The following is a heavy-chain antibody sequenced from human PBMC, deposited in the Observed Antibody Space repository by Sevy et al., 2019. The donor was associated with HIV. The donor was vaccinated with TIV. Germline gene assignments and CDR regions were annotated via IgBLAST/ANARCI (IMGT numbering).Heavy chain of an antibody. Sequence: SETLSLTCTVSGGSISSGDYYWSWIRQPPVKGLEWIGYIYYSGSTYYNPSLKSRVTISVDTSKNQFSLKLSSVTAADTAVYYCAGTSHYYGSGSYYWGQGTLVTVSS. CDR3: AGTSHYYGSGSYY. CDR1: GGSISSGDYY. V-gene: IGHV4-30-4*01. D-gene: IGHD3-10*01. J-gene: IGHJ4*02. CDR2: IYYSGST.